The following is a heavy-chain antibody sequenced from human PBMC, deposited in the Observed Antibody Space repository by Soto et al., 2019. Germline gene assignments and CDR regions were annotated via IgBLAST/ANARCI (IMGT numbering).Heavy chain of an antibody. D-gene: IGHD1-1*01. CDR2: IVVGSGNT. V-gene: IGHV1-58*01. CDR3: AADPLETRYYYYYGMDV. CDR1: GFTFTSSA. Sequence: ASVKVSCKASGFTFTSSAVQWVRQARGQRLEWIGWIVVGSGNTNYAQKFQERVTITRDMSTSTAYMELSSLRSEDTAVYYCAADPLETRYYYYYGMDVWGQGTTVTVSS. J-gene: IGHJ6*02.